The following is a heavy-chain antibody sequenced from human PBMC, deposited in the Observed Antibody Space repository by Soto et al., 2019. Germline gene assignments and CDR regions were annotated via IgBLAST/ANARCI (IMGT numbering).Heavy chain of an antibody. CDR2: ISAYNGNT. CDR3: ARDLGHYYDSSGYFRFSY. V-gene: IGHV1-18*01. D-gene: IGHD3-22*01. CDR1: GYTFTSYG. J-gene: IGHJ4*02. Sequence: PSVKVSCKASGYTFTSYGISWVRQAPGQGLEWMGWISAYNGNTNYAQKLQGRVTMTTDTSTSTAYMELRSLRSDDTAVYYCARDLGHYYDSSGYFRFSYWGQGTLVTVSS.